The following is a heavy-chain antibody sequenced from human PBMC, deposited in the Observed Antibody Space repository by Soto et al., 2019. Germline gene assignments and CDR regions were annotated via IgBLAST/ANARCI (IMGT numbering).Heavy chain of an antibody. CDR2: ISTSGATR. V-gene: IGHV3-48*02. D-gene: IGHD6-19*01. CDR3: ASFFGSGFDY. Sequence: EVQLVESGGGLVQPGGSLRLSCVASGFTFSTDTMNWVRQAPGKGLEWVAHISTSGATRYYADSVKGRFTISRDNAKTSLYLQMDSLRNEDTAVYYCASFFGSGFDYCGHGTLVTVSS. J-gene: IGHJ4*01. CDR1: GFTFSTDT.